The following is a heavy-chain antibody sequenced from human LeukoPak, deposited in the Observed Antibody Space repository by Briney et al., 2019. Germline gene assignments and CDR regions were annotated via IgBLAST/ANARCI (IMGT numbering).Heavy chain of an antibody. D-gene: IGHD3-3*01. CDR3: ARTIGSGPLGHFDY. J-gene: IGHJ4*02. V-gene: IGHV3-11*01. Sequence: GGSLRLSCVASAFTFTNSYMSWIRQAPGKGLEWVSYISSSASTIFYADSVKGRFTIYRDNAKNSLYLEMNSLRAEDTAVYYCARTIGSGPLGHFDYWGQGTLVTVSS. CDR1: AFTFTNSY. CDR2: ISSSASTI.